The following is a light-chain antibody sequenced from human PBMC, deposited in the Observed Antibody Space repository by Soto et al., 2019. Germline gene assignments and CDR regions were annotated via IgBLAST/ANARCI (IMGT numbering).Light chain of an antibody. CDR1: QGISHY. CDR3: EKYNHAPT. Sequence: DIQMTQSPSSLSASVGDRVTITCRASQGISHYLAWYQQKPGKVTELLIYAASTLQSGVPSRFSGSGSGTDFTLNISSLQPEDVATYYCEKYNHAPTFGGGTKVEIK. CDR2: AAS. V-gene: IGKV1-27*01. J-gene: IGKJ4*01.